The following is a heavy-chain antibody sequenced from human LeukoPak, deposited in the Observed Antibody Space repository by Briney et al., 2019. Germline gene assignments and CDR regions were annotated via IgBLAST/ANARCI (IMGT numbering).Heavy chain of an antibody. CDR1: GFTFSSYA. D-gene: IGHD3-3*02. V-gene: IGHV3-48*03. CDR2: ISGSGSSI. CDR3: ATKVPGTSHFRD. Sequence: GGSLRLSCAASGFTFSSYAMHWVRQAPGKGLEWVSYISGSGSSIYYADSVRGRFTISRDNAKNSLYLQMNSLRAEDTAVYYCATKVPGTSHFRDWGQGTLVTVSS. J-gene: IGHJ4*02.